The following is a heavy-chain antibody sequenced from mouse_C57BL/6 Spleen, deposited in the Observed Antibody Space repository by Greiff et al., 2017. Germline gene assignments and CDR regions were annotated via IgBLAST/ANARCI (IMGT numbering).Heavy chain of an antibody. V-gene: IGHV1-52*01. Sequence: QVQLQQPGAELVRPGSSVKLSCKASGYTFTSYWMHWVKQRPIQGLEWIGNIDPSDSETHYNQKFKDKATLTVDKSSSTAYMQLSNLTSEDSAVYYCARSYGYYAMDYWGQGTSVTVSS. D-gene: IGHD1-1*01. CDR3: ARSYGYYAMDY. CDR1: GYTFTSYW. CDR2: IDPSDSET. J-gene: IGHJ4*01.